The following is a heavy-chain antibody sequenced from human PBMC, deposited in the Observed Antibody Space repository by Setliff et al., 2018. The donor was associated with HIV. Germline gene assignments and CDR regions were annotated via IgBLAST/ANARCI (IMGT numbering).Heavy chain of an antibody. CDR2: IIPIFGTA. D-gene: IGHD3-3*01. CDR1: GYTFTSYA. J-gene: IGHJ6*03. CDR3: VRGVQSPPHYSYYYMDV. Sequence: SVKVSCKASGYTFTSYAMHWVRQAPGQGLEWMGGIIPIFGTANYAQKFQGRVTITTDESTSTAYMELTSLRFGDTAMYYCVRGVQSPPHYSYYYMDVWGEGTMVTVSS. V-gene: IGHV1-69*05.